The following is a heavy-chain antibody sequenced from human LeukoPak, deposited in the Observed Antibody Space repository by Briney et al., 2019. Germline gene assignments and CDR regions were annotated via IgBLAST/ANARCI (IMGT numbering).Heavy chain of an antibody. V-gene: IGHV1-18*01. CDR1: GYTFTSHG. Sequence: ASVKVSCKASGYTFTSHGINWLRQAPGQGLEWMGWVSGYNGNTDYAQKFQGRVTMTTDRSTNTVYMELWSLRSDDTAVYYCARDRPVMITFGGVIIAAYWGQGTLVSVSS. J-gene: IGHJ4*02. D-gene: IGHD3-16*02. CDR3: ARDRPVMITFGGVIIAAY. CDR2: VSGYNGNT.